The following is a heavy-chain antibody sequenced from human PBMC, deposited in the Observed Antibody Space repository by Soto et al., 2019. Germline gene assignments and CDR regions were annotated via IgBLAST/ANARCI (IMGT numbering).Heavy chain of an antibody. Sequence: ASVTVSCTTSGYTFTGDYIHWVRQAPGQGLEWMGRISPNGGSTGYAQKFQGRATMTRNTSISTAYMELSSLRSEDTAVYYCARGQSLRYFDWARPTNWFDPWGQGTLVTVSS. CDR1: GYTFTGDY. CDR2: ISPNGGST. J-gene: IGHJ5*02. D-gene: IGHD3-9*01. V-gene: IGHV1-46*01. CDR3: ARGQSLRYFDWARPTNWFDP.